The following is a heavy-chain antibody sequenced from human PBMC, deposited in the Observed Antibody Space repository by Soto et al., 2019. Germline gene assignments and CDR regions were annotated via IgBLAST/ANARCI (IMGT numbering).Heavy chain of an antibody. Sequence: PSETLSLTCTVSGGSISSSSSYWAWIRQPPGRCLEWIGAIYYNGRTYYKPSLKSRVTISVDTSKNQFSLNLSPVAAADSAVYYCARHRRENGIYAQPLDYWGQGTPVTVYS. CDR2: IYYNGRT. V-gene: IGHV4-39*01. CDR3: ARHRRENGIYAQPLDY. CDR1: GGSISSSSSY. D-gene: IGHD1-1*01. J-gene: IGHJ4*02.